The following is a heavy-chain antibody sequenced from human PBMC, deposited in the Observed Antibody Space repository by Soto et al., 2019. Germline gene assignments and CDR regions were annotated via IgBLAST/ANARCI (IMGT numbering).Heavy chain of an antibody. D-gene: IGHD1-1*01. V-gene: IGHV3-23*01. CDR2: ISSTGVTT. J-gene: IGHJ4*02. CDR3: ATITSPVYFDS. CDR1: GFTFTNFG. Sequence: PGGSLRLSCAASGFTFTNFGMSWVRQPPGKGLEWVSAISSTGVTTYYADSVKGRFTISRDNTQNTLSLQMNTLRVEDTAVYYCATITSPVYFDSWGQGILVTVSS.